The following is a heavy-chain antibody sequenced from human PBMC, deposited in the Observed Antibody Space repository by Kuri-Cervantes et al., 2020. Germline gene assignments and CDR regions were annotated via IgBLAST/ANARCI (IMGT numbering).Heavy chain of an antibody. CDR1: GGSISSYY. V-gene: IGHV4-34*01. Sequence: SETLSLTCTVSGGSISSYYWSWIRQTPGKGLEWIGEINHSGSTNYNPSLESRVTISVNKSKNQFSLRLNSVTAADTAVYYCARDQPPGRAYGSFDSWGQGTLVTVSS. D-gene: IGHD3-10*01. CDR3: ARDQPPGRAYGSFDS. J-gene: IGHJ4*02. CDR2: INHSGST.